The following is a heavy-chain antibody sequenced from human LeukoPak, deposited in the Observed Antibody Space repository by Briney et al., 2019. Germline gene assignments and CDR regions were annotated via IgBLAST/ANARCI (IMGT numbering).Heavy chain of an antibody. CDR1: GGTFSSYA. V-gene: IGHV1-2*02. CDR2: INPNSGGT. CDR3: AREYYYGSGSYYNVY. D-gene: IGHD3-10*01. Sequence: ASVKVSCKTSGGTFSSYAISWVRQAPGQGLEWMGWINPNSGGTNYAQKFQGRVTMTRDTSISTAYMELSRLRSDDTAVYYCAREYYYGSGSYYNVYWGQGTLVTVSS. J-gene: IGHJ4*02.